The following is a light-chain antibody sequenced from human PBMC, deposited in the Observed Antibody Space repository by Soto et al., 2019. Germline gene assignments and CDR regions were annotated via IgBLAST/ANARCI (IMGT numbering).Light chain of an antibody. CDR1: QSVSSNF. V-gene: IGKV3-20*01. Sequence: EIVLTQSPGTMSVSPGERVTLSCRASQSVSSNFLAWHQQQPGQAPRLLIYGASSRAGGIPDRFRGSGSGTDFTLTIYSLEPEDFAGYYCQQYGSAPFTFGPGTKVDVK. CDR3: QQYGSAPFT. CDR2: GAS. J-gene: IGKJ3*01.